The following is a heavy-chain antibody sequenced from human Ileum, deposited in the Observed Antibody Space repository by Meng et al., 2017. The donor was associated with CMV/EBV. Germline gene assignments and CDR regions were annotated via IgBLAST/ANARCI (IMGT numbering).Heavy chain of an antibody. V-gene: IGHV1-18*01. Sequence: ASVKVSCKASGYMFTSYGLSWVRQAPGQGLEWMGWISTYNGDTNYAQKLQGRITVTTDTSTNTAYMDLRRRTSDDTAVYYCAGEGEYSTSSEAASYFDYWGQGTLV. CDR2: ISTYNGDT. CDR3: AGEGEYSTSSEAASYFDY. CDR1: GYMFTSYG. D-gene: IGHD6-6*01. J-gene: IGHJ4*01.